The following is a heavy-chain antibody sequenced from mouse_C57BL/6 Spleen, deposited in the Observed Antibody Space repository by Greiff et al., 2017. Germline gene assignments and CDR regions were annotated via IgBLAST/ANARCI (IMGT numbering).Heavy chain of an antibody. Sequence: LQESGAELVRPGTSVKVSCKASGYAFTNYLIEWVKQRPGQGLEWIGVIIPGSGGTNYNEKFKGKATLTADNSSSTAYMQLSSLTSEDSAVYFCAKLGYDDDFDYWGQGTTLTVSS. CDR2: IIPGSGGT. D-gene: IGHD2-4*01. CDR1: GYAFTNYL. CDR3: AKLGYDDDFDY. J-gene: IGHJ2*01. V-gene: IGHV1-54*01.